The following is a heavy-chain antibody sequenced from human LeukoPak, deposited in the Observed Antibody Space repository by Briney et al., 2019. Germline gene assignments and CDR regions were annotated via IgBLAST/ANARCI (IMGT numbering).Heavy chain of an antibody. Sequence: PGGSLRLSCAASGFTFSDYYMSWIRQAPGKGLEWVSYISSSGSTIYYADSVKGRFTISRDNSKNTLYLQMNSLRAEDTAVYYCARDLGAYCGGDCALGYWGQGTLVTVSS. J-gene: IGHJ4*02. CDR2: ISSSGSTI. D-gene: IGHD2-21*02. V-gene: IGHV3-11*01. CDR1: GFTFSDYY. CDR3: ARDLGAYCGGDCALGY.